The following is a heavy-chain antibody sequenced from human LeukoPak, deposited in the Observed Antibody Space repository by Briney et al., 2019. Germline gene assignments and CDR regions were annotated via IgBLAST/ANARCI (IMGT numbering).Heavy chain of an antibody. D-gene: IGHD1-26*01. Sequence: PSETLSPTCTVSGGSISSYYWSWIRQAPGKGLEWIGNIYYSGSTNYNPSLKSRVTVSVDTSKNQFSLKLSSVTAADTAVYYCARHGTLGSTTYPLDYWGQGTLVTVSS. CDR1: GGSISSYY. CDR3: ARHGTLGSTTYPLDY. V-gene: IGHV4-59*08. CDR2: IYYSGST. J-gene: IGHJ4*02.